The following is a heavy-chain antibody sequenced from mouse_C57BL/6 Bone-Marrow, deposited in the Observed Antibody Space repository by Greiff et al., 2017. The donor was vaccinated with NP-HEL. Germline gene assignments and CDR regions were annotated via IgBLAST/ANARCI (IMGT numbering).Heavy chain of an antibody. J-gene: IGHJ4*01. CDR2: IYPGGGYT. CDR3: ARVFPTGTAMDY. V-gene: IGHV1-63*01. CDR1: GYTFTNYW. D-gene: IGHD4-1*01. Sequence: QVQLQQSGAELVRPGPSVKMSCKASGYTFTNYWIGWAKQRPGHGLEWIGDIYPGGGYTNYNEKFKGKATLTADKSSSTAYMQFSSLTSEDSAIYYCARVFPTGTAMDYWGQGTSVTVSS.